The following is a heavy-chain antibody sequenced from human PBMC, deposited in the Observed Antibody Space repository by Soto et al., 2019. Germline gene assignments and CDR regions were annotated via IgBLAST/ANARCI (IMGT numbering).Heavy chain of an antibody. CDR2: IYYSGST. Sequence: QLQLQESGPGLVKPSETLSLTCTVSGGSISSSSYYWGWIRQPPGKGLEWIGSIYYSGSTYYNPSLKSRVTISVDTSKNQFSLKLSSVTAADTAVYYCARHPLNDGMDVWGQGTTVTVSS. CDR1: GGSISSSSYY. J-gene: IGHJ6*02. D-gene: IGHD1-1*01. V-gene: IGHV4-39*01. CDR3: ARHPLNDGMDV.